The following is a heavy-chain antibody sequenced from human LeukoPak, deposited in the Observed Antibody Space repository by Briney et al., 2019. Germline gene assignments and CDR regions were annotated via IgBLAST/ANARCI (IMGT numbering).Heavy chain of an antibody. CDR3: ARDSTGYGYEEWN. CDR2: ISSSSSYI. CDR1: EFTFSSYS. J-gene: IGHJ4*02. V-gene: IGHV3-21*06. Sequence: PGGSLRLSCAASEFTFSSYSMNWVRQAPGKGLEWVSSISSSSSYIYYADSVKGRFTISRDNAKNSLYLQMNSLRAEDTALYYCARDSTGYGYEEWNWGQGTLVTVSS. D-gene: IGHD5-18*01.